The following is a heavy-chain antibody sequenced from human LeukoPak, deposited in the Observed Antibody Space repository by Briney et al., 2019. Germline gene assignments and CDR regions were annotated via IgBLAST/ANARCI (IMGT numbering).Heavy chain of an antibody. J-gene: IGHJ4*02. CDR1: GVTFRSYG. CDR3: ATHHSTKGFDY. V-gene: IGHV3-33*01. Sequence: PGGSLRLSCAASGVTFRSYGMHWVRQAPGKGLDWVAIIWYDGSNKYYADSVKGRFIISKDNSKNTLYLQMNSLRAEDTAVYYCATHHSTKGFDYWGQGTLVTVSS. CDR2: IWYDGSNK. D-gene: IGHD2-15*01.